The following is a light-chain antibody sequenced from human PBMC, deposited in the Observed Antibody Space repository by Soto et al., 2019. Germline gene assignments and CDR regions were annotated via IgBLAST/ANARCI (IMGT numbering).Light chain of an antibody. CDR1: SGSIASNY. Sequence: NFMLTQPHSVSESPGKTVTISCTRSSGSIASNYVQWYQQRPGSSPTTVIYEDNQRPSGVPDRFSGSIDSSSNSASLTISGLKTEDEADYYCQSYDSSNLWVFGGGPKVTVL. V-gene: IGLV6-57*01. J-gene: IGLJ3*02. CDR3: QSYDSSNLWV. CDR2: EDN.